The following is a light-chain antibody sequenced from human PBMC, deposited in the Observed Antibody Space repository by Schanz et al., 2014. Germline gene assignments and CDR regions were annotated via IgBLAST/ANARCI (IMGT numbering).Light chain of an antibody. CDR2: EVT. V-gene: IGLV2-8*01. Sequence: QSALTQPPSASGSPGQSVTISCTGTSSDVGRYNYVSWYQQHPGKAPKLVIYEVTKRPSGVPDRFSGSKSGNTASLTISGLQAEDEADYYCSSYAGSNNLGVFGGGTKLTVL. CDR1: SSDVGRYNY. J-gene: IGLJ3*02. CDR3: SSYAGSNNLGV.